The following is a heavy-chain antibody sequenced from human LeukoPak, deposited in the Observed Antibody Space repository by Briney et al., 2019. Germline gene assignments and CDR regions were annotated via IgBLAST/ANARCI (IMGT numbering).Heavy chain of an antibody. CDR2: ISSSSSYI. J-gene: IGHJ3*02. Sequence: GRSLRLSCAASGFTFSSYSMNWVRQAPGKGLEWVSSISSSSSYIYYADSVKGRFTISRDNAKNSLYLQMNSLRAEDTAVYYCAREGAYPSGAFDIWGQGTMVTVSS. V-gene: IGHV3-21*01. D-gene: IGHD2-2*01. CDR1: GFTFSSYS. CDR3: AREGAYPSGAFDI.